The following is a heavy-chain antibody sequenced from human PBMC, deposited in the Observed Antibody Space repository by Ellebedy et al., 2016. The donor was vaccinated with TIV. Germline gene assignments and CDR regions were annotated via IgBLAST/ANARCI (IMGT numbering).Heavy chain of an antibody. D-gene: IGHD6-19*01. CDR1: GFTFGDYA. CDR2: IKQDGSEK. J-gene: IGHJ4*02. Sequence: GESLKISCTVSGFTFGDYAMSWFRQAPGKGLEWVAGKGLEWVANIKQDGSEKYYVDSVKGRFTISRDNAKNSLYLQMNSLRAEDTAVYYCARGNGWGRFDYWGQGTLVTVSS. CDR3: ARGNGWGRFDY. V-gene: IGHV3-7*03.